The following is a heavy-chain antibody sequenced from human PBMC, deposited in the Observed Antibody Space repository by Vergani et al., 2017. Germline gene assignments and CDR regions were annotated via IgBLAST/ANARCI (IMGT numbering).Heavy chain of an antibody. Sequence: QVQLVESGGGVVQPGRSLRLSCAASGFTFSSYAMHWVRQAPGKGLEWVAVISYDGSNKYYADSVKGRFTISRDNSKNTLYLQMNSLRAEDTAVYYCAKNSAVIRYYYGMDVWGQGTTVTVSS. J-gene: IGHJ6*02. V-gene: IGHV3-30*18. CDR1: GFTFSSYA. D-gene: IGHD4-23*01. CDR3: AKNSAVIRYYYGMDV. CDR2: ISYDGSNK.